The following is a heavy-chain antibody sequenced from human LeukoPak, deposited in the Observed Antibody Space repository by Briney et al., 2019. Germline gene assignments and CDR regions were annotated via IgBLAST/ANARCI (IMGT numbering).Heavy chain of an antibody. V-gene: IGHV3-33*01. CDR3: ARDGGYHSSGPFDY. Sequence: PGGSLRLSCAASGFTFSSHGMHWVRQAPGKGLEWVSIIWYYAVSVKGRFPISRDNSKTTLYLQMNSMRAEDTAVYYCARDGGYHSSGPFDYWGQGTLVTVSS. CDR1: GFTFSSHG. J-gene: IGHJ4*02. D-gene: IGHD3-22*01. CDR2: IWY.